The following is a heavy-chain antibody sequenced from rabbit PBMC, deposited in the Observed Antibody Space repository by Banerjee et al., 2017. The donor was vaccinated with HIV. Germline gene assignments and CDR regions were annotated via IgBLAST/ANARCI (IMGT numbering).Heavy chain of an antibody. J-gene: IGHJ4*01. V-gene: IGHV1S45*01. D-gene: IGHD6-1*01. CDR3: ARKLSL. CDR2: IYADDGST. CDR1: GFSFSSNS. Sequence: QEQLEESGGDLVKPGASLTLTCTASGFSFSSNSMCWVRQAPGKGLEWIGCIYADDGSTDYASWAKGRFTISKTSSTTVTLQMTSLTAADTATYFCARKLSLWGLGTLVTVS.